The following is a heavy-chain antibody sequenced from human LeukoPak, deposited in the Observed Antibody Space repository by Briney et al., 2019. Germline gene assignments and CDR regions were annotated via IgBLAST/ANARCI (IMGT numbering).Heavy chain of an antibody. D-gene: IGHD3-22*01. CDR1: GYTFTSSG. CDR3: ARTMIVVVIPTDY. V-gene: IGHV1-18*01. CDR2: ISAYNGNT. J-gene: IGHJ4*02. Sequence: SVKVSCKASGYTFTSSGISWVRQAPGQGLEWMGWISAYNGNTNYAQKLQGRVTMTTDTSTSTAYKELRSLRSDDTAVYYCARTMIVVVIPTDYWGQGTLVTVSS.